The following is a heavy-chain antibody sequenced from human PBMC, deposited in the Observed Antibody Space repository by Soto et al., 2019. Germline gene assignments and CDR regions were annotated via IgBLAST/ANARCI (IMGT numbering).Heavy chain of an antibody. CDR1: GYTFTSYG. CDR3: ARLGYGDIIYYYYYGMDV. J-gene: IGHJ6*02. V-gene: IGHV1-18*01. D-gene: IGHD4-17*01. CDR2: ISAYNGNT. Sequence: QVQLVQSGAEVKKPGASVKVSCKASGYTFTSYGISWVRQAPGQGLEWMGWISAYNGNTNYAQKLQGRVTMTTDTSTSTAYMELRSLRSDDTAVYYCARLGYGDIIYYYYYGMDVWGQGTTVTVSS.